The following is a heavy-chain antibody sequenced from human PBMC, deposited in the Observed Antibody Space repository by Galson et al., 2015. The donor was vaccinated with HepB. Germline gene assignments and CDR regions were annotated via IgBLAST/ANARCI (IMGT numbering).Heavy chain of an antibody. CDR2: ISNSGGET. J-gene: IGHJ4*02. Sequence: SLRLSCAASGFTFTRLAMGWVRQAPGKGLEWVSCISNSGGETYYTDSVKGRFTISRGNSKNTLYLQMNSLRAENTAVYYCVKDAIRYSGWYYFDYWGQGSLVTVSS. CDR1: GFTFTRLA. V-gene: IGHV3-23*01. CDR3: VKDAIRYSGWYYFDY. D-gene: IGHD6-19*01.